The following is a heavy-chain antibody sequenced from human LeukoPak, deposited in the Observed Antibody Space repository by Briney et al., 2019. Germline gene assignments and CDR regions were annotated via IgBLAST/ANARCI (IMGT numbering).Heavy chain of an antibody. D-gene: IGHD3-22*01. J-gene: IGHJ4*02. CDR3: ARTGNYYDSSGYYPVSY. V-gene: IGHV1-18*01. Sequence: ASVKVSCKASGYTFTSYGISWVRQAPGQGLEWMGWISAYNGNANYAQKLQGRVTMTTDTSTSTAYMELRSLRSDDTAVYYCARTGNYYDSSGYYPVSYRGQGTLVTVSS. CDR1: GYTFTSYG. CDR2: ISAYNGNA.